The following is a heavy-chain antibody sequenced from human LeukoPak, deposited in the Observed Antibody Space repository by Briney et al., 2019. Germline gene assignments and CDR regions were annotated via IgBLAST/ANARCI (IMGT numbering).Heavy chain of an antibody. Sequence: SVKVSCKASGGTFSSYAISWVRQAPGQGLEWMGGIIPIFGTANYAQKFQGRVTITADESTSTAHMELSSLRSEDTAVYYCARCGMLALGYYYCYYMDVWGKGTTVTVSS. J-gene: IGHJ6*03. CDR2: IIPIFGTA. CDR1: GGTFSSYA. D-gene: IGHD2-8*01. V-gene: IGHV1-69*01. CDR3: ARCGMLALGYYYCYYMDV.